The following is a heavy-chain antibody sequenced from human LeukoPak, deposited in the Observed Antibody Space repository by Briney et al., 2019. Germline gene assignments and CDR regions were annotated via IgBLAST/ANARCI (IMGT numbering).Heavy chain of an antibody. Sequence: SETLSLTCTVSGGSIISSDYHWGWVRQPPGKGLEWIGTISYSGNTDYDPSLRSRVTISVDTSNNQFSLRLGSVTAADTAVYHCARHCCSAPSKRVFDIWGQGTMVTVSS. CDR1: GGSIISSDYH. CDR3: ARHCCSAPSKRVFDI. D-gene: IGHD2-15*01. J-gene: IGHJ3*02. V-gene: IGHV4-39*01. CDR2: ISYSGNT.